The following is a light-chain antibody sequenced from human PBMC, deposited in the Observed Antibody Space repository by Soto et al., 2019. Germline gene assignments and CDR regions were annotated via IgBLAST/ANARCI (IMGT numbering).Light chain of an antibody. Sequence: QSVLTQPPSVSGAPGQRVTISCTGTSSNTGAGYDVHWYQQLPGKAPKLLMYGNSNRPSGVPDRFSGSKSGTSASLAITGLQAEDEADYYCCSYVTTPEIFGTGTKLTVL. CDR1: SSNTGAGYD. V-gene: IGLV1-40*01. J-gene: IGLJ1*01. CDR3: CSYVTTPEI. CDR2: GNS.